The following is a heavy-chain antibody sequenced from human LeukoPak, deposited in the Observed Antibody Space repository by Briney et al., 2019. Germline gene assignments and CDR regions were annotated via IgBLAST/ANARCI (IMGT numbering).Heavy chain of an antibody. J-gene: IGHJ4*02. CDR1: GGSISSTSYY. V-gene: IGHV4-39*07. CDR2: ISYSETT. Sequence: PSETLSLTCTVSGGSISSTSYYWGWIRQPPGKGLEWIGSISYSETTYYNPSLKSRVTISVDTSKNQFSLKLNSVTAADTAVYYCARDPDFWSGYYNFDYWGQGTLVTVSS. D-gene: IGHD3-3*01. CDR3: ARDPDFWSGYYNFDY.